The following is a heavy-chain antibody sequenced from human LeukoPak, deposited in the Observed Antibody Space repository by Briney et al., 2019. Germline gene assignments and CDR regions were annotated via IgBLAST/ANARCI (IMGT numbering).Heavy chain of an antibody. V-gene: IGHV4-59*12. CDR3: ARRTGWFDP. CDR1: GGSISIYY. J-gene: IGHJ5*02. D-gene: IGHD1-1*01. CDR2: VYNSENT. Sequence: SETLSLTCTVSGGSISIYYWSWIRQPPGKGLEWIGYVYNSENTNYNPSLKSRATISADTSKNQFSLKLSSVTAADTAVYYCARRTGWFDPWGQGTLVTVSS.